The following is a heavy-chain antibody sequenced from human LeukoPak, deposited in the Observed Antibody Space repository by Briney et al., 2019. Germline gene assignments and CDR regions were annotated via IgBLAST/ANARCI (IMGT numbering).Heavy chain of an antibody. D-gene: IGHD1-14*01. CDR1: GGSISSYY. CDR3: ARDNRGNPDY. J-gene: IGHJ4*02. V-gene: IGHV4-4*07. Sequence: SETLPLTCTGSGGSISSYYWSWIRQPPGKGLEWIGRIYTSGSTNYNPSLKSRVTMSVDTSKNQFSLKLSSVSAADTAVYCCARDNRGNPDYWGQGTLVTVSS. CDR2: IYTSGST.